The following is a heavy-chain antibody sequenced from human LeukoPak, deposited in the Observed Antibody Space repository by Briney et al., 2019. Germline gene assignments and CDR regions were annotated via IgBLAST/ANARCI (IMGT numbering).Heavy chain of an antibody. V-gene: IGHV1-46*01. CDR3: ARGPPLYSSGWELDY. Sequence: ASVKVSCKASGYTFTSHHMYWVRQAPGQGLEWMGFINPTGGSTNYAQRFQGRVTMTRDTSTSTVFVELNSLRSDDTAVYYCARGPPLYSSGWELDYWGQGALVTVSS. CDR1: GYTFTSHH. J-gene: IGHJ4*02. CDR2: INPTGGST. D-gene: IGHD6-19*01.